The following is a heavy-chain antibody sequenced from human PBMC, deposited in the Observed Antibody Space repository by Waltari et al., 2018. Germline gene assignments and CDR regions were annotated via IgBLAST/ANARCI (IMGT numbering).Heavy chain of an antibody. J-gene: IGHJ3*02. Sequence: EVQLVESGGGLVQPGRSLRLSCAASGFTFDDYAMHWFRQAPGKGLEWVSGISWNSGSIGYADSVKGRFTISRDNAKNSLYLQMNSLRAEDTALYYCAKDGHCSSTSCYAFDIWGQGTMVTVSS. CDR3: AKDGHCSSTSCYAFDI. CDR1: GFTFDDYA. D-gene: IGHD2-2*01. V-gene: IGHV3-9*01. CDR2: ISWNSGSI.